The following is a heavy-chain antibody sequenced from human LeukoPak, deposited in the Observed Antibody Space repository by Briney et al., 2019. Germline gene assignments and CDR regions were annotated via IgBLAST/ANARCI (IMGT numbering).Heavy chain of an antibody. J-gene: IGHJ6*02. CDR1: GYSFTSYW. D-gene: IGHD2-15*01. Sequence: GESLKISCKGSGYSFTSYWIGWVRQMPGKGLEWMGIIYPGDSDTRYSPSFQGQVTISADKSISTAYLQWSSLKASDTAMYYCAGTTLTNCSGGSCYFEFGMDVWGQGTTVTVSS. V-gene: IGHV5-51*01. CDR3: AGTTLTNCSGGSCYFEFGMDV. CDR2: IYPGDSDT.